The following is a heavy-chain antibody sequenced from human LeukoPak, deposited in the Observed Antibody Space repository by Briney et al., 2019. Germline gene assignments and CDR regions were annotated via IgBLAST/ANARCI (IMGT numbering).Heavy chain of an antibody. CDR3: ARRGFGESNFDY. Sequence: GGSLRLSCAASGFTFSSYAMHWVRQAPGKGLEWVAVISYDGSNKYYADSKNTLYLQMNSLRAEDTAVYYCARRGFGESNFDYWGQGTLVTVSS. V-gene: IGHV3-30*04. J-gene: IGHJ4*02. CDR1: GFTFSSYA. CDR2: ISYDGSNK. D-gene: IGHD3-10*01.